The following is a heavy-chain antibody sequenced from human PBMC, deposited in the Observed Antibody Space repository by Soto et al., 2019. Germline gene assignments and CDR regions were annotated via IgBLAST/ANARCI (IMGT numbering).Heavy chain of an antibody. CDR3: ASSFSSGWDYYYGMDV. CDR2: INPNSGGT. D-gene: IGHD6-19*01. Sequence: ASVKVSCKASGYTFTGYYMHWVRKAPGQGLEWMGWINPNSGGTNYAQKFQGWVTMTRDTSIGTAYMELSRLRSDDTAVYYCASSFSSGWDYYYGMDVWGQGTTVTVSS. CDR1: GYTFTGYY. J-gene: IGHJ6*02. V-gene: IGHV1-2*04.